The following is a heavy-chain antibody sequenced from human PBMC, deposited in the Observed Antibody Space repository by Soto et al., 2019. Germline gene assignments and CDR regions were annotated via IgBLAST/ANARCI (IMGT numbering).Heavy chain of an antibody. D-gene: IGHD3-3*01. Sequence: PGESLKISCKGSGYSFAGYWITWVRQKPGKGLEWMGRIDPSDSQTYYSPSFRGHVTISVTKSITTVFLQWSSLRASDTAMYYCASLDERFLGPSDAFDIWGQGTMVTV. CDR3: ASLDERFLGPSDAFDI. CDR2: IDPSDSQT. V-gene: IGHV5-10-1*01. J-gene: IGHJ3*02. CDR1: GYSFAGYW.